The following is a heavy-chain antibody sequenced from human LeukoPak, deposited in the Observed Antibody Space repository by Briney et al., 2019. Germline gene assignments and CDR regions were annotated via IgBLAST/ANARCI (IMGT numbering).Heavy chain of an antibody. CDR3: ARVADFASFDY. D-gene: IGHD3-3*01. CDR2: IGTAGDT. J-gene: IGHJ4*02. V-gene: IGHV3-13*01. Sequence: EWVSAIGTAGDTYYPGSVKGRFTISRENAKNSLYLQMNSLRAEDTAVYYCARVADFASFDYWGQGTLVTVSS.